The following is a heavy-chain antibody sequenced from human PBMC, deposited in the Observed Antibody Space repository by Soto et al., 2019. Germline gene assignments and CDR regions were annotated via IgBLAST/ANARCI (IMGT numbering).Heavy chain of an antibody. J-gene: IGHJ6*02. Sequence: PSETLSLTCTVSGGSISSYYWSWIRQPPGKGLEWIGYISYSGSTNYNPSLKSRVTISVDTSTNQFSLKLSSVTASDTAVYYCAREAGSNYYYFYALDVWDQGTTVTVSS. D-gene: IGHD4-4*01. CDR3: AREAGSNYYYFYALDV. CDR2: ISYSGST. V-gene: IGHV4-59*01. CDR1: GGSISSYY.